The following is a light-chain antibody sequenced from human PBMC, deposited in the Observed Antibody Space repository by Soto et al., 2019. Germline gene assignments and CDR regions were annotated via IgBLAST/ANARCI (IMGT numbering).Light chain of an antibody. CDR2: DAF. Sequence: EIVLTQSPATLSLSPGERATLSCRASQSVNNYLAWYQQKPGQAPRLLIYDAFNRATGIPTRFSGSGSGTDFTLTISSLAPEDFALYYCQQRSNWQFTFGPGTRVDIK. V-gene: IGKV3-11*01. CDR1: QSVNNY. J-gene: IGKJ3*01. CDR3: QQRSNWQFT.